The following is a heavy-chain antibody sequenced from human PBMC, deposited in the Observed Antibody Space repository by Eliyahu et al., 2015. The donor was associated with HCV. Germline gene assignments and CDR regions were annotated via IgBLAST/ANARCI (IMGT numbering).Heavy chain of an antibody. CDR3: AKDGPGDYSDYYYYRGMDA. Sequence: EVQLLESGGSLVQPGGSLRLSCAASGFTFSXXAMXWVRQAPGGGLEWVSSISSSGGSIYYTDSVKGRFTMPRDNSKNTLYLQMNSLRAEDTAIYYCAKDGPGDYSDYYYYRGMDAWGQGTTVTVSS. V-gene: IGHV3-23*01. CDR1: GFTFSXXA. CDR2: ISSSGGSI. J-gene: IGHJ6*02. D-gene: IGHD4-17*01.